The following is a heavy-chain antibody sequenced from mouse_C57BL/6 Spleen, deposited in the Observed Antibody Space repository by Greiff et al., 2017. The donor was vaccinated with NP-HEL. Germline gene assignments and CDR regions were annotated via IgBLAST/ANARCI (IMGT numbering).Heavy chain of an antibody. CDR2: ISDGGSYT. CDR3: ARDYDGYYDY. V-gene: IGHV5-4*01. Sequence: EVNLVESGGGLVKPGGSLKLSCAASGFTFSSYAMSWVRQTPEKRLEWVATISDGGSYTYYPDNVKGRFTISRDNAKNNLYLQMSHLKSEDTAMYYCARDYDGYYDYWGQGTTLTVSS. D-gene: IGHD2-3*01. J-gene: IGHJ2*01. CDR1: GFTFSSYA.